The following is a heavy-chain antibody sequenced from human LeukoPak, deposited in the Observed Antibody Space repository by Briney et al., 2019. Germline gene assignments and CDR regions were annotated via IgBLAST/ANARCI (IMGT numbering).Heavy chain of an antibody. CDR3: ARNPGIVGAGFDY. CDR2: IYYSGST. CDR1: GGSVSSGSYF. Sequence: SETLSLTCTVSGGSVSSGSYFWNWIRQPPGMGLEWIGYIYYSGSTNYNPSLKSRVTISVDTSKNQFSLKLSSLTAADTAVYYCARNPGIVGAGFDYWGQGTLVTVSS. D-gene: IGHD1-26*01. J-gene: IGHJ4*02. V-gene: IGHV4-61*01.